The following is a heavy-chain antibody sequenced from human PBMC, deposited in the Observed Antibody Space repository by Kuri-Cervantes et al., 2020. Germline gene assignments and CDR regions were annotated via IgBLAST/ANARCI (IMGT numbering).Heavy chain of an antibody. CDR2: TYYRSKWFN. CDR1: GDSVSNNSAA. CDR3: ARKLWNAFDI. V-gene: IGHV6-1*01. Sequence: LRLSCGISGDSVSNNSAAWNWIRQSPSRDLEWLGRTYYRSKWFNNYAVSVKSRITINPDTSKNQFSLQLNSVTPEDTGVYYCARKLWNAFDIWGQGTMVTVSS. D-gene: IGHD3-16*01. J-gene: IGHJ3*02.